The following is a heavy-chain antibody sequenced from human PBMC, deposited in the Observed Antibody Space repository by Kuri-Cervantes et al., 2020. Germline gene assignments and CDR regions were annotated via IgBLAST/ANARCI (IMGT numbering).Heavy chain of an antibody. J-gene: IGHJ6*02. CDR1: GYTFTSYD. Sequence: ASVKVSCKASGYTFTSYDINWVRQATGQGLEWMGWMNPNSGNTGYAQKFQGRVTMTRNTSISTAYMELSSLRSEDTAVYYCARGRPAGGLVDIVATIHYYYGMDVWGQGTTVTVSS. CDR2: MNPNSGNT. V-gene: IGHV1-8*01. CDR3: ARGRPAGGLVDIVATIHYYYGMDV. D-gene: IGHD5-12*01.